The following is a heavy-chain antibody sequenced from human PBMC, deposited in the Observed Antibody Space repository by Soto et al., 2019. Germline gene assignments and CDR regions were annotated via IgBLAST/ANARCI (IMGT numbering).Heavy chain of an antibody. CDR3: ARVPTLYDDYYYNMDV. D-gene: IGHD3-16*01. Sequence: GGSLRLSCAASGFTFSYYAMHWARQAPGKGLEWVAVISYDGSEKYYADSVKGRFTISRDNSKNTLYLQMNSLRVKDTAVYYCARVPTLYDDYYYNMDVWGQGTTVTVSS. J-gene: IGHJ6*02. V-gene: IGHV3-30-3*01. CDR1: GFTFSYYA. CDR2: ISYDGSEK.